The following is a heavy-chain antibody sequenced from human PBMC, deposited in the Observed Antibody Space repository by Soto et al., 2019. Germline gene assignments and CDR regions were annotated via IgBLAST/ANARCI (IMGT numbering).Heavy chain of an antibody. V-gene: IGHV5-51*01. Sequence: GESLKISCKGSGYSFTSYWIDWVRQMPGKGLEWMGIIYPGDSDTRYSPSFQGQVTISADKSISTAYLQWSSLKASDTAMYYCERCIRRSYREPCDYWGQGTLVTVSS. J-gene: IGHJ4*02. CDR1: GYSFTSYW. D-gene: IGHD1-26*01. CDR2: IYPGDSDT. CDR3: ERCIRRSYREPCDY.